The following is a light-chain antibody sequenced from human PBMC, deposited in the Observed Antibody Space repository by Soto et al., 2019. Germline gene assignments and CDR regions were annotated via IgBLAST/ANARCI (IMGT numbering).Light chain of an antibody. CDR2: GAS. V-gene: IGKV3-15*01. CDR1: QSINNK. CDR3: QQYNNWPPST. Sequence: EIVMTQSPATLSVSRGERVTLXXRASQSINNKVAWYQQKPGQAPRLIXYGASTRATGISARFSGSGSGTEFTLTISSLQSEDFAVYYCQQYNNWPPSTFGQGTRLEIK. J-gene: IGKJ5*01.